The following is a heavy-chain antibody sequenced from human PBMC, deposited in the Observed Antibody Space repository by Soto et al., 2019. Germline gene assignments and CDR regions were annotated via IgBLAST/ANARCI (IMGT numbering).Heavy chain of an antibody. Sequence: GGSLRLSCAASGFTFSSYAMSWVRQAPGKGLEWVSAISGSGGSTYYADSVKGRFTISRDNSKNTLYLQMNSLRAEDTAVYYCAKRRDIVVVVAAGAMEGAMDVWGKGTTVTVSS. CDR3: AKRRDIVVVVAAGAMEGAMDV. CDR1: GFTFSSYA. J-gene: IGHJ6*03. CDR2: ISGSGGST. D-gene: IGHD2-15*01. V-gene: IGHV3-23*01.